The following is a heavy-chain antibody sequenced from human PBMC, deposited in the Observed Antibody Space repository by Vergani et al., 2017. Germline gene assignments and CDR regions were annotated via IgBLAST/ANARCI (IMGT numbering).Heavy chain of an antibody. Sequence: EVQLVQSGAEVKKPGESLKISCQISGYSFTNYWIGWVRQMHGKGLEWMGIIHPADSDTRYSPSFQGQVTISVDKSISTAYLQRSSLRASDSAMYYCARLYGGDSSGSKYFDYWGQGTLVTVSS. CDR2: IHPADSDT. CDR3: ARLYGGDSSGSKYFDY. CDR1: GYSFTNYW. J-gene: IGHJ4*02. D-gene: IGHD3-22*01. V-gene: IGHV5-51*01.